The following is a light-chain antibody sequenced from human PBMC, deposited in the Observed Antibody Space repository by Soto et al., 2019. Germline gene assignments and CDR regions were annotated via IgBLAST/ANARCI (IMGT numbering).Light chain of an antibody. CDR1: SSNIASNY. V-gene: IGLV1-51*01. CDR2: HND. Sequence: QSVLTQPPSVSAAPGQSVTISCSGSSSNIASNYVSWYQQFPGTAPKLLISHNDKRPSGIPNRSSGSKSGTSVTLGITGLQTGDEADYYCGSWDGTFTVVVFGGGTKLTVL. CDR3: GSWDGTFTVVV. J-gene: IGLJ2*01.